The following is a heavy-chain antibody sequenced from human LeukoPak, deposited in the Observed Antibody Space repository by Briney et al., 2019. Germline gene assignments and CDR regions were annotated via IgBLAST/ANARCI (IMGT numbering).Heavy chain of an antibody. Sequence: GGSLRLSCAASGFTFSSYDTHWVRQATGKGLEWVSAIGTAGDTYYPGSVKGRFTISRENAKNSLYLQMNSLRAGDTAVYYCARAKMPGIQTAGRVNYFDSWGQGTLVTVSA. CDR2: IGTAGDT. D-gene: IGHD6-13*01. CDR3: ARAKMPGIQTAGRVNYFDS. CDR1: GFTFSSYD. J-gene: IGHJ4*02. V-gene: IGHV3-13*01.